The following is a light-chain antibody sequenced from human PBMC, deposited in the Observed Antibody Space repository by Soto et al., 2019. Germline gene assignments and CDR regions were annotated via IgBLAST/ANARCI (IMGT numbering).Light chain of an antibody. V-gene: IGKV3-15*01. CDR3: QEYSKWPLFT. CDR1: QSVTRDY. Sequence: EIVLAQSPGTLSLSPGERATLSCRASQSVTRDYLAWYQQKPGQAPTLLIYAASTRATGLPARFSGSGSGTDFTLTISSLQSEDFAVYYCQEYSKWPLFTFGPGTRVDIK. J-gene: IGKJ3*01. CDR2: AAS.